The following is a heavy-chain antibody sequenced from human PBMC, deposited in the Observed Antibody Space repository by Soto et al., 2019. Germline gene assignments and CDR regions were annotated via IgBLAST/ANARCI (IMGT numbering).Heavy chain of an antibody. Sequence: GGSLRLSCAASGFNFAKFAMNWVRQAPGQGLEWVSAISGGGSTTYYADSVKGRFTISRDNSRNTVHLQIDSLRAEDTAIYYCAKELEIVLMVHDASDSSGQGIPVTVSS. J-gene: IGHJ5*01. CDR1: GFNFAKFA. V-gene: IGHV3-23*01. CDR2: ISGGGSTT. D-gene: IGHD2-8*01. CDR3: AKELEIVLMVHDASDS.